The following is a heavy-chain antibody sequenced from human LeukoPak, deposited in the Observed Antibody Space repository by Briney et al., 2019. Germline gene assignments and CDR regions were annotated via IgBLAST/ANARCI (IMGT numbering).Heavy chain of an antibody. Sequence: PGGSLGLSCAPSGFTFSSAWMHWVRQPPGPGRVWVSRITDDATTTYADSLRGRFTISRDNAKNILYLQMNSLRAEDTAVYYCVRDRVGPDYWGQGTLVTVSS. V-gene: IGHV3-74*03. J-gene: IGHJ4*02. CDR1: GFTFSSAW. CDR2: ITDDATT. D-gene: IGHD1-26*01. CDR3: VRDRVGPDY.